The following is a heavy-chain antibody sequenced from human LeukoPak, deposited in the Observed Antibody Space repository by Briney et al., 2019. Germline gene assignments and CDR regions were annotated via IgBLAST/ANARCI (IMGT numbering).Heavy chain of an antibody. J-gene: IGHJ6*03. CDR1: GYTFTSYG. CDR3: ARTLLSTEYYYYYYMDV. D-gene: IGHD3-10*01. V-gene: IGHV1-18*01. Sequence: ASVKVSCKASGYTFTSYGISWVRQAPGQGLEWMGWISAYNGNTNYAQKLQGRVTMTTDTSTSTAYMELSSLRSEDTAVYYCARTLLSTEYYYYYYMDVWGKGTTVTVSS. CDR2: ISAYNGNT.